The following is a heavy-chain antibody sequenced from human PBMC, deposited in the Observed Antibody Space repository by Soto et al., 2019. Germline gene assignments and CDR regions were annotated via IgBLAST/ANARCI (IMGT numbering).Heavy chain of an antibody. V-gene: IGHV4-61*01. CDR3: AREETEYSSSSLYFDY. J-gene: IGHJ4*02. CDR2: IYYSGST. D-gene: IGHD6-6*01. Sequence: SETLSLTCTVSGGSVSSGSYXWSWIRQPPGKGLEWIGYIYYSGSTNYNPSLKSRVTISVDTSKNQFSLKLSSVTAADTAVYYCAREETEYSSSSLYFDYWGQGTLVTVSS. CDR1: GGSVSSGSYX.